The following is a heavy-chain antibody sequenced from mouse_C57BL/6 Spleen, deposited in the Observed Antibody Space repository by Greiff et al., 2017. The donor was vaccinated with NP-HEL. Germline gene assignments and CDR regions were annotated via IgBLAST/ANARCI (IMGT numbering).Heavy chain of an antibody. CDR2: ISSGGDYI. CDR1: GFTFSSYA. J-gene: IGHJ4*01. Sequence: EVKLVESGEGLVKPGGSLKLSCAASGFTFSSYAMSWVRQTPEKRLEWVAYISSGGDYIYYADTVKGRFTISRDNARNTLYLQMSSLKSEDTAMYYCTSPYDWDYYAMDYWGQGTSVTVSS. D-gene: IGHD2-12*01. CDR3: TSPYDWDYYAMDY. V-gene: IGHV5-9-1*02.